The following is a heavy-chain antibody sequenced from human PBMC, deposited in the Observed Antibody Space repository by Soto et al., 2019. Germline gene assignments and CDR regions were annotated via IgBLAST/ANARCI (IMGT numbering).Heavy chain of an antibody. J-gene: IGHJ6*04. D-gene: IGHD2-2*01. CDR3: ARDPNIVLVPAALRSYYYYYGTDV. CDR1: GFTFSSYW. CDR2: IKQDGSEK. Sequence: PGGSLRLSCAASGFTFSSYWMSWVRQAPGKGLEWVANIKQDGSEKYYVDSVKGRFAISRDNAKNSLYLQMNSLRAEDTAVYYCARDPNIVLVPAALRSYYYYYGTDVWGKGTTVTVSS. V-gene: IGHV3-7*01.